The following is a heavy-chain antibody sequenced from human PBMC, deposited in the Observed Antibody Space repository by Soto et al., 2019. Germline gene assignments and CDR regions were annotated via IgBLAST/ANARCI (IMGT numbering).Heavy chain of an antibody. CDR1: GGSISSSSYY. V-gene: IGHV4-39*01. CDR2: IYYSGST. J-gene: IGHJ6*03. Sequence: SETLSLTCTVSGGSISSSSYYRGWIRQPPGKGLEWIGSIYYSGSTYYNPSLKSRVTISVDTSKNQFSLKLSSVTAADTAVYYCARRTRVTADYYYYYYMDVWGKGTTVTVSS. D-gene: IGHD4-4*01. CDR3: ARRTRVTADYYYYYYMDV.